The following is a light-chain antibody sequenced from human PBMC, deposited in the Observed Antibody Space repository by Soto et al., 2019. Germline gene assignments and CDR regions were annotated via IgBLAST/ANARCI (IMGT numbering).Light chain of an antibody. J-gene: IGKJ2*03. Sequence: EIVLTQSPGXLSLSPGERXTXSCRASQSXSRSHLAWYQQKPGQAPRLLIYGASSRATGIADRFSGSGSGTDFTLTISRLEPEDFAVYYCQQYCNSPPYSFGQGTKLEIK. CDR3: QQYCNSPPYS. CDR1: QSXSRSH. CDR2: GAS. V-gene: IGKV3-20*01.